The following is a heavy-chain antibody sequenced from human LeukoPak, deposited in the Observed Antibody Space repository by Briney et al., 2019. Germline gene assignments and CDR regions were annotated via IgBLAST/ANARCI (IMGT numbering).Heavy chain of an antibody. CDR2: ISWNSGSI. CDR3: AKSTYNILTGYYGD. D-gene: IGHD3-9*01. CDR1: GFTFDDYA. Sequence: GGSLRLSCAASGFTFDDYAMHWVRQAPGKGLEWVSGISWNSGSIGYADSVKGRFTISRDNAKNSLYLQMNSLRAEDTALYYCAKSTYNILTGYYGDWGQGTLVTVSS. J-gene: IGHJ4*02. V-gene: IGHV3-9*01.